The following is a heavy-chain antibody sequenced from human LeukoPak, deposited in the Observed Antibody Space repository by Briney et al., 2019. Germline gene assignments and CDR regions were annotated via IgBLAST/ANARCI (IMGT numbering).Heavy chain of an antibody. CDR1: GLAARNNA. CDR3: ATLYGDYGAY. J-gene: IGHJ4*02. D-gene: IGHD4-17*01. CDR2: ISGNGGT. V-gene: IGHV3-23*01. Sequence: GGSLRLSCVASGLAARNNAMKWVRQAPGKGLEWVAAISGNGGTYYADSVKGRFTISRDTSKNTLYLQMNSLRAEDTALYSCATLYGDYGAYWGQGTLVTVSA.